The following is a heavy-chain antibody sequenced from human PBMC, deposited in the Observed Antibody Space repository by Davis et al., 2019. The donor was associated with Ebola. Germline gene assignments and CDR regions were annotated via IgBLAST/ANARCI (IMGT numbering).Heavy chain of an antibody. CDR1: GYTFTSYY. D-gene: IGHD3-3*01. CDR2: INPSGGST. CDR3: ARLDPFMGYDFWSGYYNTGDY. V-gene: IGHV1-46*01. Sequence: ASVKVSCKASGYTFTSYYMHWVRQAPGQGLEWMGIINPSGGSTSYAQKFQGRVTMTTDTSTSTAYMELRSLRSDDTAVYYCARLDPFMGYDFWSGYYNTGDYWGQGTLVTVSS. J-gene: IGHJ4*02.